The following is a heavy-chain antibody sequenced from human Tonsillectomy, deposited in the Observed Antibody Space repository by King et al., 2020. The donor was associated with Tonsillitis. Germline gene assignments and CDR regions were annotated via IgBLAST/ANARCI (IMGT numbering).Heavy chain of an antibody. Sequence: VQLVQSGAEVKKPGASVKVSCKASGYTFTDYYMHWVRQAPGQGLEWMGWINPNSGGTNYAQKFQGRVTMTRDTSINTAYMELSRLRSDDTAVYYCARGLVSVWFGELLTAYFDYWGQGTLVTGSS. D-gene: IGHD3-10*01. J-gene: IGHJ4*02. CDR2: INPNSGGT. V-gene: IGHV1-2*02. CDR1: GYTFTDYY. CDR3: ARGLVSVWFGELLTAYFDY.